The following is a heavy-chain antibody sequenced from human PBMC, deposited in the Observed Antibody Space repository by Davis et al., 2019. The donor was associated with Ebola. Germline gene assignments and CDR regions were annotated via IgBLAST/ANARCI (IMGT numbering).Heavy chain of an antibody. CDR3: VRAWPANVAVTFDL. CDR1: GFTVSSNY. CDR2: IYSAGTT. Sequence: GESLKISCAASGFTVSSNYMSWVRQAPGKGLEWVSAIYSAGTTYYADSVKGRFTISRDNGRNSLYLQMNSLRVEDTAMYFCVRAWPANVAVTFDLWGHGTLVTVSS. D-gene: IGHD4-11*01. J-gene: IGHJ2*01. V-gene: IGHV3-53*01.